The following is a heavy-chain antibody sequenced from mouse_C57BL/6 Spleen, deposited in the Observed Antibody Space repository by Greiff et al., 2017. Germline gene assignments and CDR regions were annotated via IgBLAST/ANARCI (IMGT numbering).Heavy chain of an antibody. CDR3: ASSLLAGAWGFDD. CDR2: IDPANGNT. Sequence: VQLKESVAELVRPGASVKLSCTASGFNFNNTYMHWVQQRPEQGLEWIGRIDPANGNTNYAPKFQGKATITADSSSNTAYLQLSLLTSENTAIYYCASSLLAGAWGFDDWGQGTTLTVSS. D-gene: IGHD4-1*01. CDR1: GFNFNNTY. V-gene: IGHV14-3*01. J-gene: IGHJ2*01.